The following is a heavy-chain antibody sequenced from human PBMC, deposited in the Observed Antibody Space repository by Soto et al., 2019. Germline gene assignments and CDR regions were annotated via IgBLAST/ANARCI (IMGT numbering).Heavy chain of an antibody. CDR3: ARARTYYDILTGEGTLDY. Sequence: SETLSLTCTVSGGSVSSGSYYWGWIRQPPGKGLEWIGYIYYSGSTNYNPSLKSRVTISVDTSKNQFSLKLSSVTAADTAVYYCARARTYYDILTGEGTLDYWGQGTLVTVSS. J-gene: IGHJ4*02. CDR2: IYYSGST. D-gene: IGHD3-9*01. V-gene: IGHV4-61*01. CDR1: GGSVSSGSYY.